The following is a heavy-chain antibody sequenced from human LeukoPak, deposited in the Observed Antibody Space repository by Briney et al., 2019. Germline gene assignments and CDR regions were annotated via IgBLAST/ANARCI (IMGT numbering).Heavy chain of an antibody. Sequence: NPSETLSLTCAVYIDSFSNYHWNWIRQSPGRGLEWIGEINHSGSTNYNPSLKSRVIISIDTSKNQFSLKLSSVTAADTADYYCARLLPRTGTTAYYFHNDMDVWGKGTTVTISS. J-gene: IGHJ6*03. CDR2: INHSGST. D-gene: IGHD1-1*01. V-gene: IGHV4-34*01. CDR3: ARLLPRTGTTAYYFHNDMDV. CDR1: IDSFSNYH.